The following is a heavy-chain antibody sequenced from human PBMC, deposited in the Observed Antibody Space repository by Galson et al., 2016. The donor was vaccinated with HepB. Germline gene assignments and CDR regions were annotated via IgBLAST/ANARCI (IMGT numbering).Heavy chain of an antibody. CDR2: ISTGGTTI. V-gene: IGHV3-48*04. CDR1: GFTFSLYS. D-gene: IGHD3-10*01. CDR3: AKGGFRLLDT. Sequence: SLRLSCAASGFTFSLYSMYWVRQAPGKGLDWVSYISTGGTTIYYADSVKGRFTISRGNAKNLLYLQMNSLRVEDTAVYYCAKGGFRLLDTWGQGTLVTVSS. J-gene: IGHJ5*02.